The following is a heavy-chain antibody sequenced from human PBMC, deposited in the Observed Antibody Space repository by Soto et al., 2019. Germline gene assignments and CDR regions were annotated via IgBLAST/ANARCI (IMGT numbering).Heavy chain of an antibody. Sequence: GGSLRLSCAASGFTFSSYGMHWVRQAPGKGLEWVAVISYDGSNKYYADSVKGRFTISRDNSKNTLYLQMNSLRAEDTAVYYCAKDHLPQTMIVVVQTPPWFDPWGQGTLVTVSS. D-gene: IGHD3-22*01. J-gene: IGHJ5*02. CDR1: GFTFSSYG. CDR3: AKDHLPQTMIVVVQTPPWFDP. CDR2: ISYDGSNK. V-gene: IGHV3-30*18.